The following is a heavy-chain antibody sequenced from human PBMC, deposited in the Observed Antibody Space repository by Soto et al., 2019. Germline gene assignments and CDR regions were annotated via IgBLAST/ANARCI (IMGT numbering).Heavy chain of an antibody. CDR1: GFTFTNYF. CDR3: ARGDGRGSTGFYYYYGMDV. J-gene: IGHJ6*02. Sequence: QVQLVQSGAEVKKPGASVKVSCKASGFTFTNYFFHWVRQAPRQGLEWMGISSPYDGNKNYQQSLQGRITKTSDTSTSTVYKELRSLRSEDTAVYFCARGDGRGSTGFYYYYGMDVRGHGTMITVSS. CDR2: SSPYDGNK. V-gene: IGHV1-46*01. D-gene: IGHD1-26*01.